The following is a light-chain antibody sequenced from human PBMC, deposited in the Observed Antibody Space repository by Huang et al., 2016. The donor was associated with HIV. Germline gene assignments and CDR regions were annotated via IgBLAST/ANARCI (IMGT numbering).Light chain of an antibody. J-gene: IGKJ1*01. CDR1: QTVLYSLNKKNY. Sequence: DIVMTQSPDSLAVSPGERATINCKSSQTVLYSLNKKNYLACFQQKPGRPPKFLIYWATTRESGVPDRFSGSGSGTDFTLTINNLQAEDVAVYFCLQYYSVPQTFGHGTKVEIK. CDR3: LQYYSVPQT. CDR2: WAT. V-gene: IGKV4-1*01.